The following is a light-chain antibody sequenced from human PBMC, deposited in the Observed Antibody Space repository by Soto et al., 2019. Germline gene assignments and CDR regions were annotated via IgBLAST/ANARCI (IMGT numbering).Light chain of an antibody. CDR2: EVT. Sequence: QSALTQPPSVSGSPGQSVTISCTGTSSDVGSYDRVSWYQQPPGTAPKLMIYEVTNRPSGVPNRFSGSKSANTASLTISGLQPEDEADYYCSSYTTGSGLVFGGGTQLTVL. CDR3: SSYTTGSGLV. CDR1: SSDVGSYDR. J-gene: IGLJ2*01. V-gene: IGLV2-18*02.